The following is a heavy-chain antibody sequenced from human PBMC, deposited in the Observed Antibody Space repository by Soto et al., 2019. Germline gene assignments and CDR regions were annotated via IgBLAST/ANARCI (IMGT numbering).Heavy chain of an antibody. Sequence: QVQLVQSGAEVRKPESSVRVSCKASGGSFNRHTISWVRQAPGQGLEWMGGIIPIFGTANHAQKFQGRVTIIADESTSTVYMELSSLRSDDTAIYYCARGWGYDSTDYYYAYWGQGTLVIVSS. V-gene: IGHV1-69*01. CDR1: GGSFNRHT. CDR2: IIPIFGTA. J-gene: IGHJ4*02. D-gene: IGHD3-22*01. CDR3: ARGWGYDSTDYYYAY.